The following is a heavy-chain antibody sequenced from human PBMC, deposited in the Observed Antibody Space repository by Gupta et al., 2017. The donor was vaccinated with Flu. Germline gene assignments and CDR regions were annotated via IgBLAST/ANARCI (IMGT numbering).Heavy chain of an antibody. V-gene: IGHV3-33*01. CDR2: IWYDGSNK. CDR1: GFTFSIYG. J-gene: IGHJ4*02. Sequence: QVQLVESGGGVVQPGRSLRLSCAASGFTFSIYGMHWVRQAPGKGLEWVAVIWYDGSNKYYADSVKGRFTISRDNSKNTLYLQMNSLRAEDTAVYYCARDSSGFDYWGQGTLVTVSS. CDR3: ARDSSGFDY. D-gene: IGHD6-19*01.